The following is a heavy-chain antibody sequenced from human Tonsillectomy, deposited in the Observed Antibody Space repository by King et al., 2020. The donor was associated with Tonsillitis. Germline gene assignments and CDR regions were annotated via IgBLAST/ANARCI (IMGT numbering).Heavy chain of an antibody. Sequence: VQLVESGGGVVQPGRSLRVSCAASGFTFSSYGMHWVRQAPGKGLEWVAVKWDDGSNKYYADSVKGRFTISRDNSRNTLYLQMNSLRGEDTAVYYCARESSSLVDSWGQGTLVTVSS. CDR2: KWDDGSNK. J-gene: IGHJ4*02. CDR3: ARESSSLVDS. D-gene: IGHD6-13*01. CDR1: GFTFSSYG. V-gene: IGHV3-33*01.